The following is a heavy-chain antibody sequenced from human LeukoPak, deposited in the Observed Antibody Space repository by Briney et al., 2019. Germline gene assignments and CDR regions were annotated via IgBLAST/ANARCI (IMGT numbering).Heavy chain of an antibody. CDR2: IRSKAYGWTT. V-gene: IGHV3-49*03. CDR3: TRDTLLRYFDWFVPFDY. CDR1: GFTFGDYA. J-gene: IGHJ4*02. Sequence: GGSLRLSCTASGFTFGDYAMSWFGQAPGKGLEWVGFIRSKAYGWTTEYAASVKGRFIISRDYSKSISYLKMNSLKTEDTAVYYCTRDTLLRYFDWFVPFDYWGQGTLVTVSS. D-gene: IGHD3-9*01.